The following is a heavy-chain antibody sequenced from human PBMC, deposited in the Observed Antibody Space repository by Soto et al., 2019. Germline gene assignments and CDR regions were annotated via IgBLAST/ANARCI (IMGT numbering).Heavy chain of an antibody. CDR3: AREQFLEWLSVYYFDY. CDR1: GFTVSSNY. V-gene: IGHV3-66*01. J-gene: IGHJ4*02. D-gene: IGHD3-3*01. Sequence: EVQLVESGGGLVQPGGSLRLSCAASGFTVSSNYMSWVRQAPGKGLEWVSVSYSGGSTYYADSVKGRFTISRNNSKNTLYLQMNSLRAEDTAVYYCAREQFLEWLSVYYFDYWGQGTLVTVSA. CDR2: SYSGGST.